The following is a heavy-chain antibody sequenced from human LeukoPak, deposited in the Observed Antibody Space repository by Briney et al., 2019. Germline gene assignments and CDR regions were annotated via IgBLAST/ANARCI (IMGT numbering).Heavy chain of an antibody. CDR1: SXSSGDQY. CDR3: ASDPGIAAAGEGAFDI. J-gene: IGHJ3*02. D-gene: IGHD6-13*01. CDR2: LHRSGNL. Sequence: SXSSGDQYWNWIRQSQGKGLEWIVSLHRSGNLYNNPSRESRVTMRVYKSKNQFSLKLSSVTAADTAVYYCASDPGIAAAGEGAFDIWGQGTMVTVSS. V-gene: IGHV4-30-4*05.